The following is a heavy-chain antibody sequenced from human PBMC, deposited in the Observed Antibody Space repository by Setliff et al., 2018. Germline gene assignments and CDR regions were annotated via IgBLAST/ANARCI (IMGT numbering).Heavy chain of an antibody. CDR1: GGSISSYY. D-gene: IGHD3-3*01. J-gene: IGHJ4*02. V-gene: IGHV4-59*01. CDR3: ARVSMYYNFWSGYYGERGEYFDY. CDR2: IYYSGST. Sequence: SETLSLTCTVSGGSISSYYWSWIRQPPGKGLEWIGYIYYSGSTNYNPSLKSRVTISVDTSKNQFSLKLSTVTAADTAVYYCARVSMYYNFWSGYYGERGEYFDYWGQGTLVTVS.